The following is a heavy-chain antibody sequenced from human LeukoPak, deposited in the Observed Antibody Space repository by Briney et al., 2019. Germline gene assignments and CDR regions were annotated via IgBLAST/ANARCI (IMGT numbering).Heavy chain of an antibody. J-gene: IGHJ6*02. Sequence: GGSLRLSCAASGFTFSSYWMSWVRQAPGKGLEWVANIKQDGSEKYYVDSVKGRFTISRDNAKNSLYLQMNSLRAEDTAVYYCARADGSGIYSNYYYYYGMDVWGQGTTVTVSS. D-gene: IGHD3-10*01. CDR3: ARADGSGIYSNYYYYYGMDV. CDR2: IKQDGSEK. V-gene: IGHV3-7*01. CDR1: GFTFSSYW.